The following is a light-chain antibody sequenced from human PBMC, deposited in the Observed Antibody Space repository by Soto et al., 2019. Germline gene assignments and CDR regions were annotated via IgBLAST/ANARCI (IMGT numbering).Light chain of an antibody. Sequence: QSVLTQPPSASGTPEQRVTISCSGGSSNIGSNTVNWYQQLPGTAPKLLIYSNNQRPSGVPDRISGSKSGTSASLAISGLQSEDEADYYCAAWDDSLNGYVFGTGTKLTVL. V-gene: IGLV1-44*01. CDR2: SNN. CDR1: SSNIGSNT. J-gene: IGLJ1*01. CDR3: AAWDDSLNGYV.